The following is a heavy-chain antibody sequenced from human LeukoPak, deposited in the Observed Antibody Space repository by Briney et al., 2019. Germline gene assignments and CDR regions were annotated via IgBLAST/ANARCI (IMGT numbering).Heavy chain of an antibody. CDR3: AKGLRHFDWLSPFDY. CDR2: INPKSGGP. V-gene: IGHV1-2*02. J-gene: IGHJ4*02. Sequence: ASVKVSCKASGYTFDNYGISWVRQAPGQGLEWMGWINPKSGGPHYAQKFQGRVIMTRDTSINTAYMDLSRLRSDDTAVYYCAKGLRHFDWLSPFDYWGQGTLVTVSS. CDR1: GYTFDNYG. D-gene: IGHD3-9*01.